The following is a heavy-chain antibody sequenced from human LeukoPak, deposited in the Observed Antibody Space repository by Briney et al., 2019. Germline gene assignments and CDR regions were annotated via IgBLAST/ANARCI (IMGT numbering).Heavy chain of an antibody. D-gene: IGHD3-9*01. CDR3: AKNGKDNYDMFFDY. CDR1: GFTFSNYA. Sequence: GGSLRLPCAASGFTFSNYAMNWVREAPGKGLEWVSALGDNDGRTFYADSVKGRFTISRDNSKNTLYLQMNSLRTEDTAIYYCAKNGKDNYDMFFDYWGQGTLVTVSS. CDR2: LGDNDGRT. V-gene: IGHV3-23*01. J-gene: IGHJ4*02.